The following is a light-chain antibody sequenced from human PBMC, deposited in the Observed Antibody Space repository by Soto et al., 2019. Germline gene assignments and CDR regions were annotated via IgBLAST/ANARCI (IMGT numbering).Light chain of an antibody. V-gene: IGKV1-6*01. Sequence: IQMTQSPSSLSASVGDRVTITCRASQGIRNGLGWYQQKPGKAPKLLIYAASSLQSGVPSRFSGSGSGTDFTLTISSLQPEDFATYYCLQDYNYPWTFGQGTKVDIK. CDR2: AAS. CDR3: LQDYNYPWT. CDR1: QGIRNG. J-gene: IGKJ1*01.